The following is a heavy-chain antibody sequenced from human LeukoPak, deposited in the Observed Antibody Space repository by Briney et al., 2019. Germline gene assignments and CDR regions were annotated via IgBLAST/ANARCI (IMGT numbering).Heavy chain of an antibody. J-gene: IGHJ3*02. V-gene: IGHV1-18*01. CDR3: ARSPKPFGESSQAYDI. CDR2: ISGYNGNA. D-gene: IGHD3-10*01. CDR1: GYTFINHG. Sequence: ASVKVSCKTSGYTFINHGISWVRQAPGQGLEWMGWISGYNGNANYAQKLQGRVTMTTDTSTSTAYMELRSLRSDDTAVYYCARSPKPFGESSQAYDIWGQGTMVTVSS.